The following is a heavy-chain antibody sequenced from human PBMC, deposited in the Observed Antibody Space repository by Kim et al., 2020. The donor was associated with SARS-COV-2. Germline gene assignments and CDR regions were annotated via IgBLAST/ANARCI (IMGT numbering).Heavy chain of an antibody. CDR1: GGSISSYY. CDR2: IHYSGTT. J-gene: IGHJ4*02. D-gene: IGHD6-19*01. Sequence: SETLSLTCTVSGGSISSYYWSWIRQPPGKGLEYIGYIHYSGTTNYNPSLKSRVTISVDTSKNQFSLKLTSVTAADTAVYYCASIAVPVTRAFDYWGQGTL. V-gene: IGHV4-59*01. CDR3: ASIAVPVTRAFDY.